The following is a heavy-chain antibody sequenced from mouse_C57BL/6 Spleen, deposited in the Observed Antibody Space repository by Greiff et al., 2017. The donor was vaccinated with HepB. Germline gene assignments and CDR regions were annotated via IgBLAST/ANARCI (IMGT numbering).Heavy chain of an antibody. J-gene: IGHJ4*01. CDR3: ARGGAMDY. Sequence: VQLQQPGAELVRPGTSVKLSCKASGYTFTSYWMHWVKQRPGQGLGWIGVIDPSDSYTNYNQKFKGKATLTVDTSASTAYMQLSSLTSEDSAVYYCARGGAMDYWGQGTSVTVSS. CDR1: GYTFTSYW. CDR2: IDPSDSYT. V-gene: IGHV1-59*01.